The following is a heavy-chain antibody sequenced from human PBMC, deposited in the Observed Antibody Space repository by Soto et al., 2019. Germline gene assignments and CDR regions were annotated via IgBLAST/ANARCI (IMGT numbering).Heavy chain of an antibody. V-gene: IGHV3-23*01. Sequence: EEQLLESGGGLVQPGGSLRLSCAASGFSFSSYGMSWVRQAPGKGLEXXSAISGSGDRTYYADSVKGRFTISRDNSXNXXXLXXXXXRVEDTAVYYCATSFTIAVMLRFDGWGQGTLVTVSS. CDR3: ATSFTIAVMLRFDG. J-gene: IGHJ4*02. CDR1: GFSFSSYG. D-gene: IGHD3-3*01. CDR2: ISGSGDRT.